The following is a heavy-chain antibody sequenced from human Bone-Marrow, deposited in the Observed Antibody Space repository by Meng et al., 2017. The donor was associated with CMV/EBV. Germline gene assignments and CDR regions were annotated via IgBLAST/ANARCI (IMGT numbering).Heavy chain of an antibody. V-gene: IGHV1-2*02. Sequence: ASVKVSCKASGYTFTGYYMHWVRQAPGQGLEWMGWINPNSGGTNYAQKLQGRVTMTTDTSTSTAYMELRSLRSDDTAVYYCARVDSHYGGQPYWYFGLWGRGTLVTVSS. CDR1: GYTFTGYY. J-gene: IGHJ2*01. CDR2: INPNSGGT. D-gene: IGHD3-10*01. CDR3: ARVDSHYGGQPYWYFGL.